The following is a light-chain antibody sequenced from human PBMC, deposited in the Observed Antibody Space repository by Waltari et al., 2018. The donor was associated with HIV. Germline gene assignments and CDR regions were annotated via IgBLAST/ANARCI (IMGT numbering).Light chain of an antibody. Sequence: QSALTQPASVSGSPGQSITISCTGTSSDVGGYDYVSWYQQYPGKAPKLMIYDFSKRPSGVSKRFSGSKSGNTASLTVSGLQAEDEADYYCSSYTTSNTFVFGTGTKVTVL. CDR2: DFS. J-gene: IGLJ1*01. CDR1: SSDVGGYDY. CDR3: SSYTTSNTFV. V-gene: IGLV2-14*03.